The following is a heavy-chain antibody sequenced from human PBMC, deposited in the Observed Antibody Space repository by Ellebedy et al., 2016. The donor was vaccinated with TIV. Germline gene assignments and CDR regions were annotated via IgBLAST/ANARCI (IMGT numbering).Heavy chain of an antibody. CDR2: ISTTISYT. V-gene: IGHV3-11*06. J-gene: IGHJ3*02. D-gene: IGHD2-15*01. Sequence: PGGSLRFSCAASGFTFSDYYMSWIRQAPGKGLEWVSYISTTISYTNYADSVKGRFTISRDNAKNSLYLQMNSLRAEDTAVYYCARGLVVVAAAAAFDIWGQGTMVTVSS. CDR3: ARGLVVVAAAAAFDI. CDR1: GFTFSDYY.